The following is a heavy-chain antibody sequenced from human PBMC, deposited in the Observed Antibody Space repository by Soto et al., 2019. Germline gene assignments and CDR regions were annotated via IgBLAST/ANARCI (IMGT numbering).Heavy chain of an antibody. V-gene: IGHV3-21*01. CDR3: ARDPPYYYDSSGPGWGAFDI. CDR1: GFTFSSYS. J-gene: IGHJ3*02. D-gene: IGHD3-22*01. CDR2: TSSSSSYI. Sequence: LRLSCAASGFTFSSYSMNWVRQAPGKGLEWVSSTSSSSSYIYYADSVKGRFTISRDNAKNSLYLQMNSLRAEDTAVYYCARDPPYYYDSSGPGWGAFDIWGKGTMVTVSS.